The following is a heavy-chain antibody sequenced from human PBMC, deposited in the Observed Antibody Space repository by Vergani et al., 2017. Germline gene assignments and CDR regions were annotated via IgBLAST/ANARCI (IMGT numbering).Heavy chain of an antibody. CDR3: ARLRIMGYYFDY. CDR1: GESISSNNC. J-gene: IGHJ4*02. D-gene: IGHD3-16*01. Sequence: QVKLQESGPGLLKPSQTLSLTCTVSGESISSNNCWTWVRQPPGKGLEWIGEICHTEDTKYSPSLKSRVTISVDTSKNQFSLKLSSVTAADTAVYYCARLRIMGYYFDYWGQGTLVTVSS. V-gene: IGHV4-4*02. CDR2: ICHTEDT.